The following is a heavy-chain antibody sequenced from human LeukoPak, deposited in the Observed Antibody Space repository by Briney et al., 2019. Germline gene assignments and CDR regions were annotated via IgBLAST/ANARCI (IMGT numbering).Heavy chain of an antibody. CDR3: ARGGTTVVPIDY. Sequence: SETLSLTCAVSGFSISSGGYYWSWIRQPPGKGLEWIGYIYHSGNTYYNPSLRSRVTISLDRSMNQFSLRLNSVTAADTAVYYCARGGTTVVPIDYWGQGTLVTVSS. J-gene: IGHJ4*02. CDR2: IYHSGNT. D-gene: IGHD4-23*01. V-gene: IGHV4-30-2*01. CDR1: GFSISSGGYY.